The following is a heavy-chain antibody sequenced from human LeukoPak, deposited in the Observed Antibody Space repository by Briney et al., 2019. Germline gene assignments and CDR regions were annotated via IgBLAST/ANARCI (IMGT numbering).Heavy chain of an antibody. CDR1: GYTFSSYY. CDR2: INPSGGST. D-gene: IGHD2-2*01. J-gene: IGHJ4*02. CDR3: ATARIQLLSSDFDY. Sequence: ASVKVSCKASGYTFSSYYMHWVRQAPGQGLEWMGIINPSGGSTSYAQKFQGRVTMTRDTSTSTAYMELSSLRSEDTAVYYCATARIQLLSSDFDYWGQGTLVTVSS. V-gene: IGHV1-46*01.